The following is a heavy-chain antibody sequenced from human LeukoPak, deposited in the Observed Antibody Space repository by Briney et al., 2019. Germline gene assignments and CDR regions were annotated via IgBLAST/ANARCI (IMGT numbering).Heavy chain of an antibody. Sequence: SETLSLTCAVYGGSFSGYYWSWIRQPPGKGLEWIGEINHSGSTNYNPSLKSRVTISVDTSKNQFSLRLSSVTAADTAVYYCARGLDGDNWFDPWGQGTLVTVSS. CDR2: INHSGST. CDR3: ARGLDGDNWFDP. V-gene: IGHV4-34*01. D-gene: IGHD4-17*01. J-gene: IGHJ5*02. CDR1: GGSFSGYY.